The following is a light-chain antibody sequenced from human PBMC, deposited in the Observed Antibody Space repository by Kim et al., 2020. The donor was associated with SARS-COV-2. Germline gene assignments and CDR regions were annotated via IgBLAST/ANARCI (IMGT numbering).Light chain of an antibody. CDR2: AAS. J-gene: IGKJ1*01. CDR3: QKYNGAPWT. Sequence: ASVGDRATITCRAGQSISNDLAWYQQKPGKVPKLLIFAASTLQSGVPSRFSGSGSGTDFTLTISSLQPEDVATYYCQKYNGAPWTFGQGTKVDIK. CDR1: QSISND. V-gene: IGKV1-27*01.